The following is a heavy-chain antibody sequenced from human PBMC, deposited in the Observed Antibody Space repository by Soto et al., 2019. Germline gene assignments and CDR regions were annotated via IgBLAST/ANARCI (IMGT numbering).Heavy chain of an antibody. V-gene: IGHV4-39*01. D-gene: IGHD3-3*01. CDR3: ATSTMTSNWFDP. Sequence: QLQLQESGPGLVKPSQTLSLTCSVSGDSISSRVYYWGWIRQPPGKGLEWIGNFYYFGSTYYNPSLKSRVTLSGDTSNNQLSLRLRSVTAADTAVYYCATSTMTSNWFDPWGQGTLVTVSS. J-gene: IGHJ5*02. CDR2: FYYFGST. CDR1: GDSISSRVYY.